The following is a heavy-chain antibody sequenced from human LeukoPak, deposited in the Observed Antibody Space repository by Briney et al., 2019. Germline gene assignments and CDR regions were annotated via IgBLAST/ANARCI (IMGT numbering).Heavy chain of an antibody. CDR3: ARDPVYYDSSGYYYGYFDY. V-gene: IGHV3-30-3*01. CDR2: ISYDGSNK. Sequence: GGSLRLSCAASGFTFSSYAMHWVRQAPGKGLEWVAVISYDGSNKYYADSVKGRFTISRDNSKNTLYLQMNSLRAEDTAVYYCARDPVYYDSSGYYYGYFDYWGQGTLVTVSS. CDR1: GFTFSSYA. J-gene: IGHJ4*02. D-gene: IGHD3-22*01.